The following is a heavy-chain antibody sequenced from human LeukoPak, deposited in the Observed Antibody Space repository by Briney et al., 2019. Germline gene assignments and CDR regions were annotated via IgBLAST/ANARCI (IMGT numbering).Heavy chain of an antibody. J-gene: IGHJ6*03. Sequence: SETLSLTCDVNGASLSGFYWSWIRQTPGKGLEWIGEVKHSGSTNYNPSLKSRVSMSVDTSKNQFSLRVRSATVADTAVYYCARGRYSGYDKSYYYFFMDVWGTGTTVTVSS. CDR1: GASLSGFY. V-gene: IGHV4-34*01. D-gene: IGHD5-12*01. CDR2: VKHSGST. CDR3: ARGRYSGYDKSYYYFFMDV.